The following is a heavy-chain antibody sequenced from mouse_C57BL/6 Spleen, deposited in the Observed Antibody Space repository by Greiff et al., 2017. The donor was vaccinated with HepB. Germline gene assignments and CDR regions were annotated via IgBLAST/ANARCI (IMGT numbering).Heavy chain of an antibody. Sequence: EVKLVESGGGLVKPGGSLKLSCAASGFTFSDYGMHWVRQAPEKGLEWVAYISSGSSTIYYADTVKGRFTISRDNAKNTLFLQMTSLRSADTAMYYCAREYYGSSPYWYFDVWGTGTTVTVSS. V-gene: IGHV5-17*01. CDR2: ISSGSSTI. D-gene: IGHD1-1*01. CDR1: GFTFSDYG. CDR3: AREYYGSSPYWYFDV. J-gene: IGHJ1*03.